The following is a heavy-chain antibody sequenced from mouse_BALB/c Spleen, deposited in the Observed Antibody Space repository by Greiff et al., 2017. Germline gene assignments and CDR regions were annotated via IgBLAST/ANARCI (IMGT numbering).Heavy chain of an antibody. CDR3: ARDRYDSWFAY. D-gene: IGHD2-14*01. CDR2: ISSGGST. V-gene: IGHV5-6-5*01. J-gene: IGHJ3*01. Sequence: EVKLVESGGGLVKPGGSLKLSCAASGFTFSSYAMSWVRQTPEKRLEWVASISSGGSTYYPDSVKGRFTISRDNARNILYLQMSSLMSEDTAMYYCARDRYDSWFAYWGQGTLVTVSA. CDR1: GFTFSSYA.